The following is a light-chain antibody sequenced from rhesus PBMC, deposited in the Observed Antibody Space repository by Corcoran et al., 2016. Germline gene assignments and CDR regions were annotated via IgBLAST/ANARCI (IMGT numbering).Light chain of an antibody. Sequence: QAALTQSPSASGSPGQSVTISCTGTSSDIGGYNRVSWYQQHPGKAPKLMIYEVSKRPSGVSDRFSGSKSGNTASLTISGLQAEDEADYYCSSYASSSALIFGAGTRLTVL. J-gene: IGLJ1*01. CDR2: EVS. V-gene: IGLV2-13*02. CDR3: SSYASSSALI. CDR1: SSDIGGYNR.